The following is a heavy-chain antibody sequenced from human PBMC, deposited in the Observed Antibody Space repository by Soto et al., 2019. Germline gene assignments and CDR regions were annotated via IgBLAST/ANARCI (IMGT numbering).Heavy chain of an antibody. Sequence: QITLKESGPPLVKPTQTLTLTCTFSGFSLSTSGVGVGWIRQPPGKALEWLALIYWDDDKRYSPSLKSRLTITKDTSKNQVVLTMTNMDPVDTATYYCAHTAYYYDSSGPAHWGQGTLVTVSS. CDR1: GFSLSTSGVG. J-gene: IGHJ1*01. D-gene: IGHD3-22*01. CDR3: AHTAYYYDSSGPAH. V-gene: IGHV2-5*02. CDR2: IYWDDDK.